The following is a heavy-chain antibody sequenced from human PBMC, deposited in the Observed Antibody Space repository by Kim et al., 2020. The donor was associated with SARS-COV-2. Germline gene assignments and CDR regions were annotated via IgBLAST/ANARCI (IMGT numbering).Heavy chain of an antibody. Sequence: VKGRFTISRDDSKNTLYLQMNSLKTEDTAVYYCTASYIVVVTAITLPDYWGQGTLVTVSS. CDR3: TASYIVVVTAITLPDY. D-gene: IGHD2-21*02. V-gene: IGHV3-15*01. J-gene: IGHJ4*02.